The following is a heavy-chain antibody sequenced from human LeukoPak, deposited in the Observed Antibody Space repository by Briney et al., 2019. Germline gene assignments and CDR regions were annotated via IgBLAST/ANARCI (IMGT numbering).Heavy chain of an antibody. CDR3: ARLGSGGYYPNYYYYGMDV. V-gene: IGHV1-8*01. Sequence: ASVKVSCKASGYTFTSYDIDWVRQATGQGLEWMGWMNPNSGNTGYAQKFQGRVTMTRNTSISTAYMELSSLRSEDTAVYYCARLGSGGYYPNYYYYGMDVWGQGTTVTVSS. J-gene: IGHJ6*02. CDR1: GYTFTSYD. CDR2: MNPNSGNT. D-gene: IGHD3-10*02.